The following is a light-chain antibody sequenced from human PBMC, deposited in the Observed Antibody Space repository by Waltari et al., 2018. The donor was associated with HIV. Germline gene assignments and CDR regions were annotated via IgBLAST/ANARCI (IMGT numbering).Light chain of an antibody. Sequence: SYELTQPSSASVSPGQTASIPSSGAPLPNQHVYWYQQKSGQVPALVIHDDDGRPSGIPERYSGSKSGTVASLTISGIRVEDEADYYCFSTNGGGYQGAFGGGTKLIVL. J-gene: IGLJ2*01. CDR2: DDD. CDR1: PLPNQH. V-gene: IGLV3-10*01. CDR3: FSTNGGGYQGA.